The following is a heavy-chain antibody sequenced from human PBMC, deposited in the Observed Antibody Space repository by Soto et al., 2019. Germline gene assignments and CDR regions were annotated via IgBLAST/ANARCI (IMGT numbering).Heavy chain of an antibody. Sequence: PSETLSLTCAVDGGSFSGYYWSWIRQPPWKWLEWIGDINHIGSTNYNPSLKSRVTISVDTSMNPFSLKLSSVTAADTAVYYCAKSITMVRGVIVYYYYGMDVWGQGTTVTVSS. J-gene: IGHJ6*02. CDR3: AKSITMVRGVIVYYYYGMDV. D-gene: IGHD3-10*01. CDR1: GGSFSGYY. V-gene: IGHV4-34*01. CDR2: INHIGST.